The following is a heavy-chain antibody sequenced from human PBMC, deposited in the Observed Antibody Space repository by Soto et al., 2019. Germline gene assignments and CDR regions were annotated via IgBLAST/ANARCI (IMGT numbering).Heavy chain of an antibody. D-gene: IGHD6-13*01. CDR2: LSGSGGST. CDR1: GFTFSSYA. Sequence: EVQLLESGGGLVQPGGSLRLSCAASGFTFSSYAMRWVRQAPGKGLEWVSALSGSGGSTYYADSVKGRFTISRDNSKNPVYLQMNSLRAEDTAVYHCARRGPGTYFADWGQGTRVTVSS. CDR3: ARRGPGTYFAD. J-gene: IGHJ4*02. V-gene: IGHV3-23*01.